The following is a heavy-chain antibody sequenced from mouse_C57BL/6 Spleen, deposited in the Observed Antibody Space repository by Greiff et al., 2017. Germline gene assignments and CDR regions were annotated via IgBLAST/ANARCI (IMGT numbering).Heavy chain of an antibody. CDR1: GFTFSSYG. CDR3: ARHSTTVVAPYYFDY. V-gene: IGHV5-6*01. J-gene: IGHJ2*01. Sequence: EVKLVESGGDLVKPGGSLKLSCAASGFTFSSYGMSWVRQTPDKRLEWVATISSGGSYPYYPDSVKGRFTISRDNAKNTLYLQMSSLKSEDTAMYYCARHSTTVVAPYYFDYWGQGTTLTVSS. D-gene: IGHD1-1*01. CDR2: ISSGGSYP.